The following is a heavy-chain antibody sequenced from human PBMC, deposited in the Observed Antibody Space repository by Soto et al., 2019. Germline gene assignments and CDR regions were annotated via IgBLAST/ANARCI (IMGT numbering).Heavy chain of an antibody. V-gene: IGHV4-34*01. Sequence: SETLSLTCAVYGGPFSGNYWSWIRQPPGKGLEWIGEINHSGSTNYNPSLKSRVTISVDTSKNQFSLKLSSVTAADTAVYYCARGIFYAFDIWGQGTMVTVSS. CDR2: INHSGST. J-gene: IGHJ3*02. CDR1: GGPFSGNY. D-gene: IGHD3-9*01. CDR3: ARGIFYAFDI.